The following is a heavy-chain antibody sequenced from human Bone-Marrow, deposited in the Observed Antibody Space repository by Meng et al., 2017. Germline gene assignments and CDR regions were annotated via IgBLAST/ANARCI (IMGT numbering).Heavy chain of an antibody. CDR1: GYSLTSYW. Sequence: GGSLRLSCKGSGYSLTSYWIGWVRQMPGKGLEWMGIIYPGDSDTRYSPSFQGQVTISADKSITTAYLQWSSLKASDTAMYYCARQQVAGKVSGFDYWGQGTLVTVSS. D-gene: IGHD6-19*01. J-gene: IGHJ4*02. CDR3: ARQQVAGKVSGFDY. CDR2: IYPGDSDT. V-gene: IGHV5-51*01.